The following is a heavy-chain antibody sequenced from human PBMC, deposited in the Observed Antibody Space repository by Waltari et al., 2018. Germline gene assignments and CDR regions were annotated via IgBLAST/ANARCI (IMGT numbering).Heavy chain of an antibody. D-gene: IGHD6-13*01. J-gene: IGHJ5*02. Sequence: QVHLVESGGGVVQPGKSLRLSCAASGFSFSDYAIHWVRQAPGKVLGLVSVKWYDGGKKNYADSVKGRVTVSRDNAKSMSSLQMNSLRAEDTAMYFCTRGDGWSVAGTYWFDPWGQGTLVTVSS. CDR1: GFSFSDYA. V-gene: IGHV3-33*01. CDR3: TRGDGWSVAGTYWFDP. CDR2: KWYDGGKK.